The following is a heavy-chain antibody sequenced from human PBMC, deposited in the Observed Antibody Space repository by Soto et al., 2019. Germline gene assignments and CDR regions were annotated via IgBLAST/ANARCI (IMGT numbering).Heavy chain of an antibody. CDR3: AKDQIRATSGWYYDYYGMDV. Sequence: EVQLLESGGGLVQPGGSLRLSCAASGFTFSSYAMSWVRQAPGKGLEWVSAISVSGGSTYYADSVKGRFTISRDNSKNTLYLQMNSLRAEDTAVYYCAKDQIRATSGWYYDYYGMDVWGQGTTVTVSS. CDR1: GFTFSSYA. J-gene: IGHJ6*02. V-gene: IGHV3-23*01. CDR2: ISVSGGST. D-gene: IGHD6-19*01.